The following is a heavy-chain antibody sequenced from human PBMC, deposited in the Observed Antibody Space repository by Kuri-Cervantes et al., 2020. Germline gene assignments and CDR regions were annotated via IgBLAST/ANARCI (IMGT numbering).Heavy chain of an antibody. V-gene: IGHV4-30-4*01. CDR1: GGSISSGDYY. Sequence: SETLSLTCTVSGGSISSGDYYWSWIRQPPGKGLEWIGYIYYSGSTYYNPSLKSRVTISVDTSKNQFSLKLSSVTAADTAVYYCASESIAVAGTALWRRGQGTTVT. CDR3: ASESIAVAGTALWR. J-gene: IGHJ6*01. D-gene: IGHD6-19*01. CDR2: IYYSGST.